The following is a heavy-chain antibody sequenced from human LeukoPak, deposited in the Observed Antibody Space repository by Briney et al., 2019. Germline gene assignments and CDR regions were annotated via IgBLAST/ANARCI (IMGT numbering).Heavy chain of an antibody. J-gene: IGHJ4*02. D-gene: IGHD3-22*01. CDR1: GFTFSSYW. Sequence: GGSLRLSCAASGFTFSSYWMSWVRQAPGKGLEWVANIKQDGSEKYYVDSVKGRFTISRDNAKNSLYLQMNSLRAEDTAVYYCARDGERYYYDSSGYPDYWGQGTLVTVSS. CDR2: IKQDGSEK. V-gene: IGHV3-7*01. CDR3: ARDGERYYYDSSGYPDY.